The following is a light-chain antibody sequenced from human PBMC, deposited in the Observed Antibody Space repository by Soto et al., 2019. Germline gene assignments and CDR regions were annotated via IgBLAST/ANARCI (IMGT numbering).Light chain of an antibody. CDR2: GSS. CDR1: QTVSSNY. V-gene: IGKV3-20*01. CDR3: QQYGSSPIT. Sequence: EIVLTQSPGTLSLSPGERATLSCRASQTVSSNYLAWYQQKPGQAPRLLIYGSSSRATGIPDRFSGSGSGTDFTLTTSRLEPEDFALYYCQQYGSSPITFGQGTRLEIK. J-gene: IGKJ5*01.